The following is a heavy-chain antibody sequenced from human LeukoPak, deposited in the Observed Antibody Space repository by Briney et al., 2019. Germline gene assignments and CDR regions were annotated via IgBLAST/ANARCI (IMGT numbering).Heavy chain of an antibody. CDR1: NGSMISYY. V-gene: IGHV4-59*01. CDR2: IYYGGST. CDR3: AREGAGSYGFRYIDV. Sequence: SETLSLTCTVSNGSMISYYWSWLRQPPGKGLEWMGYIYYGGSTNYNPSLKSRVTILVDTSKNQFSWKLSSVTAADTAVYYCAREGAGSYGFRYIDVWGKGTTVTVSS. D-gene: IGHD5-18*01. J-gene: IGHJ6*03.